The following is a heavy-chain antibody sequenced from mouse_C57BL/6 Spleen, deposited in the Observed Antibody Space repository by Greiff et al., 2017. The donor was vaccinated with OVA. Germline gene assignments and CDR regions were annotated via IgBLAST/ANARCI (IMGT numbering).Heavy chain of an antibody. D-gene: IGHD1-1*02. Sequence: EVQLQQSGPELVKPGASVTLSCKASGYTFTDHYMNWVKQSLGKSLEWIGDIIPNNGGTSYNQKFKGKATLTVDKSSSTAYMELRSLTSEDSAVYYCARGGSRPWFAYWGQGTLVTVSA. CDR1: GYTFTDHY. J-gene: IGHJ3*01. CDR2: IIPNNGGT. V-gene: IGHV1-26*01. CDR3: ARGGSRPWFAY.